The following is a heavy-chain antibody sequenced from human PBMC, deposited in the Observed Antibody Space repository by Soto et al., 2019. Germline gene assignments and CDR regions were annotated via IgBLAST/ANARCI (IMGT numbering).Heavy chain of an antibody. V-gene: IGHV3-48*02. Sequence: VQLVESGGGLVQPGGSLRLSCVASGFSLANYPMNWVRQTPGKGLEWISYSSPRGDTIYYADSVEGRFTISRDNARNSLSRHMSSLRDQESALYYCAKGPHTNVGWPYYFESWGQGVPVTVSS. CDR3: AKGPHTNVGWPYYFES. J-gene: IGHJ4*02. CDR1: GFSLANYP. CDR2: SSPRGDTI. D-gene: IGHD6-19*01.